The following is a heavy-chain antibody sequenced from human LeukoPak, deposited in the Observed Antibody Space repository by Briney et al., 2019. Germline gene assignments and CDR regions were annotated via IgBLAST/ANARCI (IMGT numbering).Heavy chain of an antibody. CDR3: AKDFSSGPGYFDY. J-gene: IGHJ4*02. D-gene: IGHD6-19*01. Sequence: GGSLRLSCAASGFTFSSYAMSWVRQAPGKGLEWVSAISGSGGSTYYADSVKGRLTISRDNSKNTLYLQMNSLRAEDTAIYYCAKDFSSGPGYFDYWGQGTLVTVSS. V-gene: IGHV3-23*01. CDR2: ISGSGGST. CDR1: GFTFSSYA.